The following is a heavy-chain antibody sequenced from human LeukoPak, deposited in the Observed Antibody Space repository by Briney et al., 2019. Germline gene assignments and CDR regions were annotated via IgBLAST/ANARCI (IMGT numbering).Heavy chain of an antibody. Sequence: GGSLRLSCAASGFTFSSYAMHWVRQAPGKGLEWVAVISYDGSNKYYADSVKGRFTISRDNSKNTLYLQMNSLRAEDTAVYYCXXXXXXXXXDSSGTSPVNYWGQGTLVTVSS. V-gene: IGHV3-30-3*01. CDR1: GFTFSSYA. J-gene: IGHJ4*02. CDR2: ISYDGSNK. D-gene: IGHD3-22*01. CDR3: XXXXXXXXXDSSGTSPVNY.